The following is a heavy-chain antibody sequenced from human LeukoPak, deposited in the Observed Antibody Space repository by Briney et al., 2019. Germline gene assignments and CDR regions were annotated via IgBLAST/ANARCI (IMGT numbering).Heavy chain of an antibody. J-gene: IGHJ4*02. CDR2: IYYSGST. Sequence: SETLSLTCTVSGGSISSYYWSWIRQPPGKGLEWIGYIYYSGSTNYNPSLKSRVTISVDTSKNQFSLKLSSVTAADTAVYYCARSRFGVVIIGYFDYWGQGTLVTVSS. CDR1: GGSISSYY. CDR3: ARSRFGVVIIGYFDY. D-gene: IGHD3-3*01. V-gene: IGHV4-59*01.